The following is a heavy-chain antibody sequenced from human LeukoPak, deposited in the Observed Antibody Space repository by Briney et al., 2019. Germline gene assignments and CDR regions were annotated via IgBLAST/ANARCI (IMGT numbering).Heavy chain of an antibody. CDR3: VLNYGSGSYYLPL. J-gene: IGHJ4*02. Sequence: PGGSLRLSCAASGFTFSSYGMHWFRQAPGKGLEGVAFIRYDGSNKYYADSVKGRFTISRDNSKNTLYLQMNSLRAEDTAVYYCVLNYGSGSYYLPLWGQGTLVTVSS. V-gene: IGHV3-30*02. CDR1: GFTFSSYG. D-gene: IGHD3-10*01. CDR2: IRYDGSNK.